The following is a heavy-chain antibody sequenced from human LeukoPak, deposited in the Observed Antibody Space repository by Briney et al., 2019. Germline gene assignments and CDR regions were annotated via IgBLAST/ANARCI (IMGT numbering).Heavy chain of an antibody. CDR2: INHSGST. D-gene: IGHD3-10*01. Sequence: SSETLSLTCAVYVESFSRYYWSWIRQPPGKGLEWIGEINHSGSTNYNPSLKSRVTISVDTSKDQFSLKLSSVTAADPAVYYCARYGTMYYHGSGSPPRWPYFFSYCGQGTLVTVSS. V-gene: IGHV4-34*01. J-gene: IGHJ4*02. CDR3: ARYGTMYYHGSGSPPRWPYFFSY. CDR1: VESFSRYY.